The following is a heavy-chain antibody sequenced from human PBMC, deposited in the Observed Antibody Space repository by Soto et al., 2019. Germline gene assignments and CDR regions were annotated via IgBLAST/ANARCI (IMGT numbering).Heavy chain of an antibody. V-gene: IGHV1-69*13. CDR3: ARDLIGGGEIAFNWFDP. CDR1: GGTFSSYA. D-gene: IGHD3-3*02. CDR2: IIPIFGTA. Sequence: ASVKVSCKASGGTFSSYAISWVRQAPGQGLEWMGGIIPIFGTANYAQKFQGRVTITADESTSTAYMELSSLRSEDTAVYYCARDLIGGGEIAFNWFDPWGQGTLVTVSS. J-gene: IGHJ5*02.